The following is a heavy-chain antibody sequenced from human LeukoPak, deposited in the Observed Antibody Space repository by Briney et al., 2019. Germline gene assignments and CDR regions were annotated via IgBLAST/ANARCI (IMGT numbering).Heavy chain of an antibody. V-gene: IGHV1-2*02. Sequence: GASVKVSCKASGYTFTGYYMHWVRQAPGQGLEWMGWINPNSGGTNYAQKFQGRVTMTRDTSINTAYMELSRLRSDDTAVYYCARDRSRVPYMVRGVIPPSVWFDPWGQGTLVTVSS. CDR2: INPNSGGT. J-gene: IGHJ5*02. CDR3: ARDRSRVPYMVRGVIPPSVWFDP. D-gene: IGHD3-10*01. CDR1: GYTFTGYY.